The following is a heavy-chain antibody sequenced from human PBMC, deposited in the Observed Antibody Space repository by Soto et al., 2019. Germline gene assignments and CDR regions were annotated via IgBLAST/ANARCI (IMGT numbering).Heavy chain of an antibody. CDR1: GFTFSNAW. Sequence: GGSLRLSCAASGFTFSNAWMSWVRQAPGKGLEWVVRIKSKTDGGTTDYAAPVKGRFTISRDDSKNTLYLQMNSLKTEDTAVYYCTTDDDIVVANYGMDXWGQGTTVTVS. CDR2: IKSKTDGGTT. D-gene: IGHD2-2*01. J-gene: IGHJ6*02. V-gene: IGHV3-15*01. CDR3: TTDDDIVVANYGMDX.